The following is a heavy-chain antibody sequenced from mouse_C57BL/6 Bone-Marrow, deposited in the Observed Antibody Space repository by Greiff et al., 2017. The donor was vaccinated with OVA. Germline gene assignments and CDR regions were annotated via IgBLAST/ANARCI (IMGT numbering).Heavy chain of an antibody. CDR2: ISSGGSYT. CDR1: GFTFSSYG. J-gene: IGHJ2*01. CDR3: ARHPTYYGSTSYFDY. D-gene: IGHD1-1*01. V-gene: IGHV5-6*01. Sequence: EVMLVESGGDLVKPGGSLKLSCAASGFTFSSYGMSWVRQTPDKRLEWVATISSGGSYTYYPDSVKGRFTISRDNAKNTLYLQMSSLKSEDTAMYYCARHPTYYGSTSYFDYWGQGTTLTVSS.